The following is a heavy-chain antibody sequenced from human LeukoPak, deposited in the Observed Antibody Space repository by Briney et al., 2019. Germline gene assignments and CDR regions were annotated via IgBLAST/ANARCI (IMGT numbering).Heavy chain of an antibody. J-gene: IGHJ5*02. CDR3: ARGSRAARLRLNWFDP. D-gene: IGHD6-6*01. Sequence: SETLSLTCTVSGGSISSGDYYWSWIRQPPGKGLEWIGEINHSGSTNYNPSLKSRVTISVDTSKNQFSLKLSSVTAADTAVYYCARGSRAARLRLNWFDPWGQGTLVTVSS. CDR2: INHSGST. CDR1: GGSISSGDYY. V-gene: IGHV4-30-4*01.